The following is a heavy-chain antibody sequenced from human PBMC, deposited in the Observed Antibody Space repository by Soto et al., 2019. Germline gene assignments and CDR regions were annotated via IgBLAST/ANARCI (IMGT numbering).Heavy chain of an antibody. D-gene: IGHD3-22*01. CDR2: IYYSGST. V-gene: IGHV4-30-4*01. Sequence: PSETLSLTCTVSGGSISSGDYYWSWIRQPPGKGLEWIGYIYYSGSTYYNPSLKSRVTISVDTSKNQFSLKLSSVTAADTAVYYGARHKYHSSGPSASWGQGTLVTVSS. CDR1: GGSISSGDYY. J-gene: IGHJ5*02. CDR3: ARHKYHSSGPSAS.